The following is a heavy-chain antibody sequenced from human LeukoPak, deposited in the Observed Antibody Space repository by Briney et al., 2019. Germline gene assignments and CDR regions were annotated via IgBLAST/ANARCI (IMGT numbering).Heavy chain of an antibody. V-gene: IGHV1-69*13. CDR1: GYTFTGYY. CDR2: IIPIFGTA. CDR3: ASVVTASNAFDI. Sequence: GASVKVSCKASGYTFTGYYMHWVRQAPGQGLEWMGGIIPIFGTANYAQKFQGRVTITADESTSTAYMELSSLRSEDTAVYYCASVVTASNAFDIWGQGTMVTVS. D-gene: IGHD2-21*02. J-gene: IGHJ3*02.